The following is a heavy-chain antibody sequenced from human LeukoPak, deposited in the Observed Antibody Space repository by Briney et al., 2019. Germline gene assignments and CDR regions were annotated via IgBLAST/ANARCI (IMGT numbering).Heavy chain of an antibody. CDR3: TVGPHHYFDS. CDR2: ISYSGST. D-gene: IGHD4-11*01. CDR1: GGSINSGGYY. J-gene: IGHJ4*02. Sequence: PSETLSLTCTVSGGSINSGGYYWSWIRQHPGKGLEWTGYISYSGSTYYNPSLKSRVTISLDTPKNQFSLRLSSVSAADTAVYFCTVGPHHYFDSWGQGTLVTVSS. V-gene: IGHV4-31*03.